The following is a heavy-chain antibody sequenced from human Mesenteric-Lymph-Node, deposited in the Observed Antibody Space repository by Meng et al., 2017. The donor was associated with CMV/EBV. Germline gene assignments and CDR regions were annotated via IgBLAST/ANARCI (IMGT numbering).Heavy chain of an antibody. Sequence: ACKSSGYTFTINYIHEVRQAPGQGLEWLAWMNPASGGVKYTQKFQGRVTMTRDTSISTAYMELSSLTSDDTAVYYCARGFSTSWFDSWGQGTLVTVSS. J-gene: IGHJ5*01. D-gene: IGHD2-2*01. CDR3: ARGFSTSWFDS. CDR1: GYTFTINY. V-gene: IGHV1-2*02. CDR2: MNPASGGV.